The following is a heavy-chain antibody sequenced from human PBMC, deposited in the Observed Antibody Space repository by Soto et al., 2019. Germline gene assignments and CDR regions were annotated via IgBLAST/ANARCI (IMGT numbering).Heavy chain of an antibody. V-gene: IGHV3-74*01. J-gene: IGHJ4*02. CDR3: LDY. Sequence: PGGSLRLSCEASEFTFSAYAMNWVRQAPGKGLEWVSGINSDGSSTSYADSVKGRFTISRDNAKNTLYLQMNSLRAESYSGYDTLDYWGQGTLVTVSS. CDR1: EFTFSAYA. CDR2: INSDGSST. D-gene: IGHD5-12*01.